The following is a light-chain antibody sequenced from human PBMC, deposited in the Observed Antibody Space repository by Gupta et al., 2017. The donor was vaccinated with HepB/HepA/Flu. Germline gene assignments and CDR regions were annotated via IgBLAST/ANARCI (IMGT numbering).Light chain of an antibody. CDR1: VLAKKY. Sequence: YELTQPSSVSVSPGQAARITCSGDVLAKKYARWFQQKPGQAPVLVIYKDSERPSGIPERFSGSSSGTTVTLTISGAQVEDEADYYCYSATDNNLGVFGGGTKLTVL. CDR2: KDS. CDR3: YSATDNNLGV. V-gene: IGLV3-27*01. J-gene: IGLJ2*01.